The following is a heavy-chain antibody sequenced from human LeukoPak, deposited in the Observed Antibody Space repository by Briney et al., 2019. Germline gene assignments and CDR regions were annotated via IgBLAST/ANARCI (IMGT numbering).Heavy chain of an antibody. V-gene: IGHV1-46*01. J-gene: IGHJ4*02. D-gene: IGHD6-13*01. CDR3: ARAGISPRSSLDY. CDR2: INPNGGST. Sequence: ASVKVSCKASGYTFTTYYMHWVRQAPGQGLEWVGIINPNGGSTSYAQKFQGRVTLTRDMSTSTVYMDLSSLTSEDTALYYCARAGISPRSSLDYWGQGTLVTVSS. CDR1: GYTFTTYY.